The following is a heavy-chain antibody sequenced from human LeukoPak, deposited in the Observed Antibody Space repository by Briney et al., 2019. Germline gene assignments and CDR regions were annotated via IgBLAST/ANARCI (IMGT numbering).Heavy chain of an antibody. CDR2: IYYSGST. CDR1: GGSISSSSYY. D-gene: IGHD3-10*01. CDR3: ARSSTLYGHFDY. Sequence: SETLSLTCTVSGGSISSSSYYWGWIRHPPQKGLEWIGSIYYSGSTYYNPSLKSRVTISVDTSKNQFSLKVNSVTAADTAVYYCARSSTLYGHFDYWGQGTLVTVSS. V-gene: IGHV4-39*07. J-gene: IGHJ4*02.